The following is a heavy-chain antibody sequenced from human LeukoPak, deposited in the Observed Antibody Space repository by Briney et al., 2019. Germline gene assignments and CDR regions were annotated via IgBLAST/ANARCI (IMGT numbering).Heavy chain of an antibody. D-gene: IGHD3-3*01. CDR3: ARQVQYDAHDD. V-gene: IGHV4-38-2*01. CDR2: IYHSGST. Sequence: PSETLSLTCAVSGYSISSGYYWGWIRQPPGKGLEWIGSIYHSGSTYYSPSLKSRVTISVDTSKNQFSLKLSSVTAADTAVDYCARQVQYDAHDDWGQGTLVTVSS. J-gene: IGHJ4*02. CDR1: GYSISSGYY.